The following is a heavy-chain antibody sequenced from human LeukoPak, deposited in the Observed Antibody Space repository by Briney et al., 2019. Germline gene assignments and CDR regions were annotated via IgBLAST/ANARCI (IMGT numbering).Heavy chain of an antibody. Sequence: GESLKISCKCSGYTFTSYWIAWVRQMPGKGLEWMGIIYPSDSETRYSPSFQGQVTISVDKSINTTFLQWSSLKASDTAMYYCARQDRWYLFDYWGQGTLVTVSS. CDR2: IYPSDSET. J-gene: IGHJ4*02. D-gene: IGHD4-23*01. CDR1: GYTFTSYW. V-gene: IGHV5-51*01. CDR3: ARQDRWYLFDY.